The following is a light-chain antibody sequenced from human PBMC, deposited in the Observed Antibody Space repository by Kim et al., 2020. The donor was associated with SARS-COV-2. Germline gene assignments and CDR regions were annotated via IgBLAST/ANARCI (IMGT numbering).Light chain of an antibody. Sequence: DIVMTQSPDSLAVSLGERATINCKSSQSVLYSSNNKNYLAWYQQKPGQPPMLLIYWASTRESGVPDRFSGSGSGTDFTLTISSLQAEDVAVYYGQHLGKLTFGGGTKVEIK. V-gene: IGKV4-1*01. CDR1: QSVLYSSNNKNY. CDR2: WAS. J-gene: IGKJ4*01. CDR3: QHLGKLT.